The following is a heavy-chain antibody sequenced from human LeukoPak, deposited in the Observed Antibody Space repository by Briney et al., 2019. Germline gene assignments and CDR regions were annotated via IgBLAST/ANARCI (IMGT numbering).Heavy chain of an antibody. CDR3: ARSNSGSYRELDY. V-gene: IGHV4-61*02. D-gene: IGHD1-26*01. Sequence: SETLSLTCTVSGGSINSGSYFWRWIRQPAGKGLEWIGRIYTSGITNYNSSLMSRPTISIDTSKNQFSLKLSPVTAADTAVYYCARSNSGSYRELDYWGQGALVTVSS. CDR1: GGSINSGSYF. J-gene: IGHJ4*02. CDR2: IYTSGIT.